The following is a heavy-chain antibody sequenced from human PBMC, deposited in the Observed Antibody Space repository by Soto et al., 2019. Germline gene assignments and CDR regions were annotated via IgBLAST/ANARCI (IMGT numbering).Heavy chain of an antibody. V-gene: IGHV1-69*13. CDR2: IIPIFGTA. J-gene: IGHJ6*02. CDR1: GGTFSSYA. Sequence: SVKVSCKASGGTFSSYAISWVRQAPGQGLEWMGGIIPIFGTANYAQKFQGRVTITADESTSTAYMELSSLRSEDTAVYYCARGNYYYYGMDVWGQGTTVTVSS. CDR3: ARGNYYYYGMDV.